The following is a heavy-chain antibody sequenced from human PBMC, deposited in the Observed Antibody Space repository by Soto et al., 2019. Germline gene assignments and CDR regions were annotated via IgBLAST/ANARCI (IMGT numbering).Heavy chain of an antibody. J-gene: IGHJ6*02. V-gene: IGHV4-31*03. CDR3: ARFYGSGTQYYYYGMDV. D-gene: IGHD3-10*01. CDR1: GGSISSGGYY. Sequence: QVQLQESGPGLVKPSQTLSLTCTVSGGSISSGGYYWSWIRQHPGKGLEWIGYIYYSGSTYYNPSLKSRVTISVDTSKNQFSLKRSSVTAPDTAVYYCARFYGSGTQYYYYGMDVWGQGTTVTVSS. CDR2: IYYSGST.